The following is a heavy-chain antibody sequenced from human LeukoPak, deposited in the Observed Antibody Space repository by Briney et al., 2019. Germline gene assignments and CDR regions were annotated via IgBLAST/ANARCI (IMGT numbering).Heavy chain of an antibody. CDR1: GYTFTSYG. J-gene: IGHJ3*02. V-gene: IGHV1-18*01. CDR3: ARIRDGYNDAYDI. Sequence: ASVKVSCKASGYTFTSYGISWVRQAPGQGLEWMGWISAYNGNTNYAQKLQGRVTLTRDTSTSTVYMELSSLRSEDTAIYYCARIRDGYNDAYDIWGQGTVVTVPS. D-gene: IGHD5-24*01. CDR2: ISAYNGNT.